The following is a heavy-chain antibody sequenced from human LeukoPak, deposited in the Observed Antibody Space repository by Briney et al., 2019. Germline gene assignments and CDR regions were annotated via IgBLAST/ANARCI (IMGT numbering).Heavy chain of an antibody. J-gene: IGHJ4*02. Sequence: GGSLRLSCAASGFTFTDYGMSWVRQAPGKGLEWVAHIKQDRSEKYYVDSVKGRFNISRDNAKNSLYLQMNSLRAEGTAVYYCARVPPNTVTTLPYCDYWGQGTLVTVSS. D-gene: IGHD4-17*01. V-gene: IGHV3-7*01. CDR2: IKQDRSEK. CDR3: ARVPPNTVTTLPYCDY. CDR1: GFTFTDYG.